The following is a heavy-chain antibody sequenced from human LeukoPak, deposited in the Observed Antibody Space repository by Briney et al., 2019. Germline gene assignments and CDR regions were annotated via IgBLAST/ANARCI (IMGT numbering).Heavy chain of an antibody. D-gene: IGHD6-19*01. V-gene: IGHV3-23*01. J-gene: IGHJ6*02. CDR2: TSGSGGST. Sequence: GGSLRLSCAASGFTFSSYAMSWVRQAPGKGLEWVSATSGSGGSTYYADSVKGRFTISRDNSKNTLYLQMNSLRAEDTAVYYCAEGSGWYYYGMDVWGQGTTVTVSS. CDR3: AEGSGWYYYGMDV. CDR1: GFTFSSYA.